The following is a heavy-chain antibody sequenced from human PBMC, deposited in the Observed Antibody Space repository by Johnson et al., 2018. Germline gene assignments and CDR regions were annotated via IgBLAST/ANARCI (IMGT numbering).Heavy chain of an antibody. D-gene: IGHD1-26*01. CDR3: ARGMVPPSGSYYERRPGDAFDI. Sequence: QVQLVQSGGGVVQPGRSLRLSCAASGFTFSSYAMHWVRQAPGKGLEWVAVISYDGSNKYYADSVKGRFPISRDNSKNTLYLQMNSLRAEDTAVYYCARGMVPPSGSYYERRPGDAFDIWGQGTMVTVSS. V-gene: IGHV3-30-3*01. J-gene: IGHJ3*02. CDR2: ISYDGSNK. CDR1: GFTFSSYA.